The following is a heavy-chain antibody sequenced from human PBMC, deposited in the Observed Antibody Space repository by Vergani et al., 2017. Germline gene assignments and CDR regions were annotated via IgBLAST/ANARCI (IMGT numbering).Heavy chain of an antibody. Sequence: QVQLVQSGAEVKKPGASVKVSCKASGYTFTGYYMHWVRQAPGQGLEWMGWINPNSGGTNYAQQFQGRVTMTRDTSISTAYMELSRLRSDDTAVYYCAGGDYSSSWYVKGWTRAVGYFQHWGQGTLVTVSS. CDR1: GYTFTGYY. V-gene: IGHV1-2*02. CDR2: INPNSGGT. D-gene: IGHD6-13*01. CDR3: AGGDYSSSWYVKGWTRAVGYFQH. J-gene: IGHJ1*01.